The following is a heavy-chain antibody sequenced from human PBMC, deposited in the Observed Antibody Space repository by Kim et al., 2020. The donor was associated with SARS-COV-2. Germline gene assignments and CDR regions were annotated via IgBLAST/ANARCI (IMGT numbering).Heavy chain of an antibody. D-gene: IGHD6-19*01. CDR2: IYYSGST. V-gene: IGHV4-39*01. CDR3: ARLVSSGWYLFSFAY. CDR1: GGSISSSSYY. Sequence: SETLSLTCTVSGGSISSSSYYWGWIRQPPGKGLEWIGSIYYSGSTYYNPSLKSRVTISVDTSKNQFSLKLSSVTAADTAVYYCARLVSSGWYLFSFAYWGRVTLVTVSS. J-gene: IGHJ4*02.